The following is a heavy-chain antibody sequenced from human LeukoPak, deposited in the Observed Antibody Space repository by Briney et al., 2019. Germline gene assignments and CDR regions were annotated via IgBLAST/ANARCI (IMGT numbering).Heavy chain of an antibody. CDR1: DGSIRSYY. CDR3: ASVRGYSSGWYASGFDP. V-gene: IGHV4-39*06. Sequence: PSETLSLTCTVSDGSIRSYYWSWIRQPPGKGPEWIGSIYYSGSTNYNPCLKSRVTISLDTSKNQFPLKLRSVTAADTAVYYCASVRGYSSGWYASGFDPWGQGTLVTVSS. CDR2: IYYSGST. D-gene: IGHD6-19*01. J-gene: IGHJ5*02.